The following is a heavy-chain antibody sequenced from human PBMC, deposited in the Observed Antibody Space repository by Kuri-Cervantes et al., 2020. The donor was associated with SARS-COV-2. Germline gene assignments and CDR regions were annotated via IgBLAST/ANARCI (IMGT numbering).Heavy chain of an antibody. V-gene: IGHV3-9*01. J-gene: IGHJ4*02. CDR3: ARDPVTMVRGLVRPSLLPDY. Sequence: SLMISCAASGFIFDDYAMHWVRQAAGKGLEWVSGISWNSGSIGYADSVKGRFTISRDNSKNTLYLQMNSLRAEDTAVYYCARDPVTMVRGLVRPSLLPDYWGQGTLVTVSS. CDR2: ISWNSGSI. CDR1: GFIFDDYA. D-gene: IGHD3-10*01.